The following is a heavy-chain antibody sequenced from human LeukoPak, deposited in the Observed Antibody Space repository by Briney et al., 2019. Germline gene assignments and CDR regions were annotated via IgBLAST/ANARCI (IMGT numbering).Heavy chain of an antibody. V-gene: IGHV3-30*18. Sequence: GRSLRLSCAASGFTFSSYGMHWVRQAPGKGLEWVAVISYDGSNKYYADSVKGRFTISRDNSKNTLYLQMNSLRAEDTAVYYCTKDRGRWLQLYFDYWGQGTLVTVSS. CDR2: ISYDGSNK. CDR3: TKDRGRWLQLYFDY. J-gene: IGHJ4*02. D-gene: IGHD5-24*01. CDR1: GFTFSSYG.